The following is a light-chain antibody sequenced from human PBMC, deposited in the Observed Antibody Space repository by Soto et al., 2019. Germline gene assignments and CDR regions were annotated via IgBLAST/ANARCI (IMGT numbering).Light chain of an antibody. V-gene: IGKV3-15*01. CDR2: GAS. Sequence: EIVMTQSPATLSVSPGERATLSCRASQSISSDLAWYQQKSGQAPRLLIYGASTRATGIPDRFSGSGSGTEFTLTISRLQSEDFAVYYCQQYNNWPPRTFGQGTKVEIK. J-gene: IGKJ1*01. CDR3: QQYNNWPPRT. CDR1: QSISSD.